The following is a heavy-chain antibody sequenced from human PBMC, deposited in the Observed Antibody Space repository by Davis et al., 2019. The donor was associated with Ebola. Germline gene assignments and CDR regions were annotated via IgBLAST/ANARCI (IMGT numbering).Heavy chain of an antibody. J-gene: IGHJ4*02. Sequence: PGGSLRLSCAASGFTFSSYWMSWVRQAPGKGLEWVANIKQDGSEKYYVDSVKGRFTISRDNAKNSLYLQMNSPRAEDTAVYYCARVRVKYIAAPSDFDYWGQGTLVTVSS. CDR3: ARVRVKYIAAPSDFDY. D-gene: IGHD6-6*01. V-gene: IGHV3-7*01. CDR2: IKQDGSEK. CDR1: GFTFSSYW.